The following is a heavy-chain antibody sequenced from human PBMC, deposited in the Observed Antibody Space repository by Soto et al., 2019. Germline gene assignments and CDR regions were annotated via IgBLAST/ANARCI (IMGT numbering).Heavy chain of an antibody. CDR3: ARGDATKIVVTTYDAMDV. J-gene: IGHJ6*02. Sequence: QVQLVQSGAEVKKPGSSVKVSCKASGGSLSNYGISWVRQAPGQGLEWMGAIITVFGTPNYAQKFQDRVTITADKSTTTVYMEVRSLTSEDTAVYYCARGDATKIVVTTYDAMDVWGQGTTVTVSS. CDR1: GGSLSNYG. V-gene: IGHV1-69*14. D-gene: IGHD3-22*01. CDR2: IITVFGTP.